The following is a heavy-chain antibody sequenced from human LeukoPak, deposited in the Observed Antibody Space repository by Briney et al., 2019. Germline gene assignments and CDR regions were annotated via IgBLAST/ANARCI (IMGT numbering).Heavy chain of an antibody. Sequence: GGSLRLSCAGTGFTFSSYAMGWVRQAPGKGLEWVSSINENSRYTYYADSVKGRFTISRDNAKNALYLQMNRLRVEDTAVYYCTRSGTRFGTVFDPWGEGTLVTFSS. V-gene: IGHV3-21*03. CDR1: GFTFSSYA. CDR2: INENSRYT. D-gene: IGHD3-3*01. J-gene: IGHJ5*02. CDR3: TRSGTRFGTVFDP.